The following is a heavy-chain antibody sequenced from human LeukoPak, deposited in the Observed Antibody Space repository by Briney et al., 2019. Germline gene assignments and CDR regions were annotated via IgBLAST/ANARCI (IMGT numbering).Heavy chain of an antibody. CDR2: INSDGSST. Sequence: GGSLRLSCAASGFTFSSYWMHWVRHAQATGLVWVSRINSDGSSTIYADSVKGRFTISRDNAKDTLYLQMNSLRAEDTAVYYCARVGGYCSSTSCYAREGYYYYYMDVWGKGTTVTVSS. CDR3: ARVGGYCSSTSCYAREGYYYYYMDV. V-gene: IGHV3-74*01. J-gene: IGHJ6*03. CDR1: GFTFSSYW. D-gene: IGHD2-2*01.